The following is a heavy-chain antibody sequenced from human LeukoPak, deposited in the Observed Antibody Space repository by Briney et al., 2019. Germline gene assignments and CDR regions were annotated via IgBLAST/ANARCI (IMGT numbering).Heavy chain of an antibody. CDR2: ISYDGSNK. CDR1: GFTFSSYG. D-gene: IGHD2-15*01. CDR3: AKDRGGGAGGSVDY. J-gene: IGHJ4*02. V-gene: IGHV3-30*18. Sequence: GESLRLSCAASGFTFSSYGMHWVRQAPGKGLEWVAVISYDGSNKYYADSVKGRFTISRDNSKNTLYLQMNSLRAEDTAVYYCAKDRGGGAGGSVDYWGQGTLVTVSS.